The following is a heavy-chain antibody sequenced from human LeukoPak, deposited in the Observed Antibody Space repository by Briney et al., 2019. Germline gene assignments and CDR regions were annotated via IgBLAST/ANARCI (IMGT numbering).Heavy chain of an antibody. J-gene: IGHJ3*02. D-gene: IGHD6-13*01. Sequence: PGGSLRLSCAASGFTFSSYAMSWVRQAPGKGLEWVANIKQDGSEKYYVDSVKGRFTISRDNAKNSLYLQMNSLRAEDTAVYYCARDSGDSSSWLDAFDIWGQGTMVTVSS. CDR3: ARDSGDSSSWLDAFDI. CDR2: IKQDGSEK. CDR1: GFTFSSYA. V-gene: IGHV3-7*03.